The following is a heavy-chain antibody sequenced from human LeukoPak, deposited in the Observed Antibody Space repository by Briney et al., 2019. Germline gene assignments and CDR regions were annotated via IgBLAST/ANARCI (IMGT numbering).Heavy chain of an antibody. J-gene: IGHJ4*02. V-gene: IGHV1-2*02. CDR1: GYTFTGYS. CDR2: INPNSGGT. D-gene: IGHD2-8*01. Sequence: ASVKVSCKASGYTFTGYSMHWVRQAPGQGLEWMGWINPNSGGTNYAQKFQGRVTMTRDTSISTAYMELSRLRSDDTAVYYCAREALYCTNGVGSRLFDYWGQGTLVTVSS. CDR3: AREALYCTNGVGSRLFDY.